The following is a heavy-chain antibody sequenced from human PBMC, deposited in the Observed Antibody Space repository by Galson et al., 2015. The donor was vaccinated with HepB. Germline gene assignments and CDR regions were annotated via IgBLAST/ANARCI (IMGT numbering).Heavy chain of an antibody. CDR2: IIPILGIA. D-gene: IGHD3-10*01. V-gene: IGHV1-69*02. Sequence: SVKVSCKASGGTFSSYTISWVRQAPGQGLEWMGRIIPILGIANYAQKFQGRVTITADKSTSTAYMELSSLRSEDTAVYYCARRTTMVPYYYGMDVWGQGTTVTVSS. CDR1: GGTFSSYT. J-gene: IGHJ6*02. CDR3: ARRTTMVPYYYGMDV.